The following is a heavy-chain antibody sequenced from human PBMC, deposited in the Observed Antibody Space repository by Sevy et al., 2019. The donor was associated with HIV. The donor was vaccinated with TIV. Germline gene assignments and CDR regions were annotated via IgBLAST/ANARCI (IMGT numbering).Heavy chain of an antibody. Sequence: ASVKVSCKASGYTFTSYYMHWVRQAPGQGLEWMGIINPSGGSTSYAQKFQGRVTMTRDTSTCTVYMELSSLRSEDTAVYYCAREGIRGPFPSRYYYGMDVWGQGTTVTVSS. J-gene: IGHJ6*02. CDR1: GYTFTSYY. V-gene: IGHV1-46*01. D-gene: IGHD3-10*01. CDR3: AREGIRGPFPSRYYYGMDV. CDR2: INPSGGST.